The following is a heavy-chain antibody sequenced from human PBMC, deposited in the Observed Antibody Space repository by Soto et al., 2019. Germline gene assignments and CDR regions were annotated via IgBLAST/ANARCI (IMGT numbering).Heavy chain of an antibody. CDR2: IIPIFGTA. CDR1: GGTFSSYA. D-gene: IGHD1-26*01. V-gene: IGHV1-69*13. J-gene: IGHJ3*02. CDR3: ARGGSSGSYYAFDI. Sequence: EASVKVSCKASGGTFSSYAISWVRQAPGQGLEWMGGIIPIFGTANYAQKFQGRVTITADESTSTAYMELSSLRSEDTAVYYCARGGSSGSYYAFDIWGQGTMVTVSS.